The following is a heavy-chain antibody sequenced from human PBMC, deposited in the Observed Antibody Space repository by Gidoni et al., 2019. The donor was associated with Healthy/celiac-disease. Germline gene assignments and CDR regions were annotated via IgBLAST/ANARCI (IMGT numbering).Heavy chain of an antibody. CDR1: GFTFSSYG. CDR3: AKARIAARPLAIFYYYYGMDV. Sequence: QVQLVESGGGVVQPGRSLRLSCAASGFTFSSYGMHWVRQAPGKGLEWVAVISYDGSNKYYADSVKGRFTISRDNSKNTLYLQMNSLRAEDTAVYYCAKARIAARPLAIFYYYYGMDVWGQGTTVTVSS. J-gene: IGHJ6*02. D-gene: IGHD6-6*01. CDR2: ISYDGSNK. V-gene: IGHV3-30*18.